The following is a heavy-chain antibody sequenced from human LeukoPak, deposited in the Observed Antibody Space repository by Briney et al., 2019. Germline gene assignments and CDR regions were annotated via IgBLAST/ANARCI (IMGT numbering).Heavy chain of an antibody. CDR2: IYTSGST. J-gene: IGHJ5*02. V-gene: IGHV4-61*02. CDR1: GGSISSGSYY. Sequence: SQTLSLTCTASGGSISSGSYYWSWIRQPAGKGLEWIGRIYTSGSTNYNPSLKSRVTMSVDTSKNQFSLKLSSVTAADTAVYYCARDLGLYCSSTGCYRYNWFDPWGQGTLVTVSS. D-gene: IGHD2-2*02. CDR3: ARDLGLYCSSTGCYRYNWFDP.